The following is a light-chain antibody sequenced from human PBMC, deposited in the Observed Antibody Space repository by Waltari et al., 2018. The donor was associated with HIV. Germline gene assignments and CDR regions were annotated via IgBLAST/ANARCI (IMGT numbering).Light chain of an antibody. Sequence: SFELTQPPSVSVSPGQTARITCSGDALSKQYVYWYQQKAGQAPLLIIFKDSERPSGVPDRFSASSSGTTVTLTNNGVLAEDEADYYCQSSDKNIKSVVFGGGTKLTGL. CDR2: KDS. J-gene: IGLJ2*01. CDR3: QSSDKNIKSVV. CDR1: ALSKQY. V-gene: IGLV3-25*03.